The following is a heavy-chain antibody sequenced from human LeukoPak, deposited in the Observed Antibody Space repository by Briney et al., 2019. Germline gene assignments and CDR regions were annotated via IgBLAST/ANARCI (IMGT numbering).Heavy chain of an antibody. CDR3: AKDRSSSWYAGMDV. CDR1: GFTFDDYA. V-gene: IGHV3-9*01. CDR2: ISWNSGSI. Sequence: GGSLRLSCAASGFTFDDYAMHWVRQAPGKGLEWVSVISWNSGSIGYADSVKGRFTISRDNAKNSLYLQMNSLRAEDTALYYCAKDRSSSWYAGMDVWGQGTTVTVSS. D-gene: IGHD6-13*01. J-gene: IGHJ6*02.